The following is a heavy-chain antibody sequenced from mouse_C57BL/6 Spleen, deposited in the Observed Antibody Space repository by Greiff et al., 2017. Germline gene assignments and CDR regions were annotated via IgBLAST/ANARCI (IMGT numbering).Heavy chain of an antibody. Sequence: QVQLQQPGTELVKPGASVKLSCKASGYTFTSYWMHWVKQRPGQGLGWIGNINPSNGGTNYTEKFKSKATLTVDKSSSTAYMQLSSLTSEDSAVYYCARLEASTTVVARYFDVWGTGTTVTVSS. J-gene: IGHJ1*03. CDR3: ARLEASTTVVARYFDV. CDR2: INPSNGGT. V-gene: IGHV1-53*01. CDR1: GYTFTSYW. D-gene: IGHD1-1*01.